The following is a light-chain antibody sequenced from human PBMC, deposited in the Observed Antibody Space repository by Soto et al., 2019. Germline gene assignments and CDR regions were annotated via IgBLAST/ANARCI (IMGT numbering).Light chain of an antibody. Sequence: QSVLTQPASVSGSPGQSIAISCTGTSSDVGGYNYVSWYQQHPGKAPKLMDYDVSNRPSGVSNRFSGSKSGNTASLTISGLQDEDAADYYCSSYTSSSTNVVGNGTKLNVL. J-gene: IGLJ1*01. CDR2: DVS. CDR3: SSYTSSSTNV. V-gene: IGLV2-14*01. CDR1: SSDVGGYNY.